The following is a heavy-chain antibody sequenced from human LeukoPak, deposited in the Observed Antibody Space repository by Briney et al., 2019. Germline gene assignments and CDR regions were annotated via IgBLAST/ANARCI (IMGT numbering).Heavy chain of an antibody. CDR2: IYYSGST. CDR1: XGSISSYY. D-gene: IGHD3-22*01. V-gene: IGHV4-59*01. CDR3: ARVLEDYYDGSGYSDAFDI. Sequence: TXSLXXTVSXGSISSYYWSWIRQPPGKGLEWIGYIYYSGSTNYNPSLKSRVTISVDTSKNQFSLKLSSVTAADTAVYYCARVLEDYYDGSGYSDAFDIWGQGTMVTVSS. J-gene: IGHJ3*02.